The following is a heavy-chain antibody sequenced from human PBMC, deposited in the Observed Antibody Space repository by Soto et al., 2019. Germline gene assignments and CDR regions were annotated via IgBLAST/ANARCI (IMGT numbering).Heavy chain of an antibody. J-gene: IGHJ4*02. CDR2: IRGYGNNYAT. D-gene: IGHD2-2*01. Sequence: GGSLRLSCVASGFALSGSAIHWVRQASGKGLEWVGRIRGYGNNYATAYVASVRGRFTISRDDSKNTAYLQMNSLKSEDTAVYYCARGCCSSTSRSLGDYWGQGTLVTVSS. CDR3: ARGCCSSTSRSLGDY. CDR1: GFALSGSA. V-gene: IGHV3-73*01.